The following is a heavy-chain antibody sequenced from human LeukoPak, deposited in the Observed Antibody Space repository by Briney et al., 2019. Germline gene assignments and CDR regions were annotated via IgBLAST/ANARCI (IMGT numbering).Heavy chain of an antibody. J-gene: IGHJ6*02. D-gene: IGHD6-19*01. CDR1: GYTFTSYY. CDR3: ARVPLNSSGWYYYGMDV. CDR2: INPNSGGT. V-gene: IGHV1-2*04. Sequence: ASVKVSCKASGYTFTSYYMHWVRQAPGQGLEWMGWINPNSGGTNYAQKFQGWVTMTRDTSISTAYMELSRLRSDDTAVYYCARVPLNSSGWYYYGMDVWGQGTTVTVSS.